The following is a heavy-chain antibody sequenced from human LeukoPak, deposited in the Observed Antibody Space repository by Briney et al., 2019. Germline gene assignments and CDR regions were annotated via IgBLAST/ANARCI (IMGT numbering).Heavy chain of an antibody. CDR2: INSDDSRT. Sequence: GGSLRLSCAASGFTFSAFWMHWVRQAPGKGLVWVSRINSDDSRTTYADSVKGRFTISRDDSENTLYLQMNSLRVEDTAVYYCARDKDWGYDYWGQGTLVSVSS. CDR3: ARDKDWGYDY. CDR1: GFTFSAFW. V-gene: IGHV3-74*01. D-gene: IGHD3/OR15-3a*01. J-gene: IGHJ4*02.